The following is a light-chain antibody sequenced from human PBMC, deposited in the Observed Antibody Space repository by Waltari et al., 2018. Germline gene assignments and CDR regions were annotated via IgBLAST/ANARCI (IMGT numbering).Light chain of an antibody. CDR3: QQWSNWPSLS. CDR2: DAS. V-gene: IGKV3-11*01. CDR1: PSVSNY. J-gene: IGKJ4*01. Sequence: EIVLTQSPATLSLSPGERATLTCRASPSVSNYLAWYQQKPGQAPRLLIYDASNRATGIPARFSGSGSGTDFTLTISRLEPEDFAVYYCQQWSNWPSLSFGGGTKVEI.